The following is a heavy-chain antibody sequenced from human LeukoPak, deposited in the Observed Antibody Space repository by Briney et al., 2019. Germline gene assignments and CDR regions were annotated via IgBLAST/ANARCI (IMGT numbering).Heavy chain of an antibody. J-gene: IGHJ4*02. D-gene: IGHD6-13*01. Sequence: GGSLRLSCAASGFTFSSYGMHWVRQAPGKGLEWVEVIWYDGSNKYYADSVKGRFTISRDNSKNTLYLQMNSLRAEDTAVYYCAKGSSWYFDYWGQGTLVTVSS. CDR1: GFTFSSYG. V-gene: IGHV3-30*02. CDR3: AKGSSWYFDY. CDR2: IWYDGSNK.